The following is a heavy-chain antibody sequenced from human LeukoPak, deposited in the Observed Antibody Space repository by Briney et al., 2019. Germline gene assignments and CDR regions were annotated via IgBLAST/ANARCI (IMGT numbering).Heavy chain of an antibody. D-gene: IGHD1-26*01. CDR3: TREFCGSRAACAGGFYYDV. Sequence: GGSVRLSYAASGFTFSNYDFHWVGQAPGKGLEWVSAICVAGDSYYATTVYGRFTISRENAANSLYLQMHSLRVGDTALYYCTREFCGSRAACAGGFYYDVWGRGTLVTVSS. J-gene: IGHJ2*01. CDR2: ICVAGDS. V-gene: IGHV3-13*01. CDR1: GFTFSNYD.